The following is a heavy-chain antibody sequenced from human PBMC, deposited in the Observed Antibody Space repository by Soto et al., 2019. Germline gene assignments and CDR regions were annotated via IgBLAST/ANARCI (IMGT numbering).Heavy chain of an antibody. CDR1: GFTFSNYW. CDR2: INNDGSRT. D-gene: IGHD1-26*01. V-gene: IGHV3-74*01. Sequence: EVQVVESGGALVQPGGSLRLSCAASGFTFSNYWIHWVHQVPGEGLVWVSTINNDGSRTWYADSVRGRIAMSRDNARNLVYLQMNSLRAEDTAVYYCGTTFEYWGQGALVTVSS. CDR3: GTTFEY. J-gene: IGHJ4*02.